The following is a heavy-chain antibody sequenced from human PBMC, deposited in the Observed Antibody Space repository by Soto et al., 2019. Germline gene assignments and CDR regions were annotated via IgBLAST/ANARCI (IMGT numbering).Heavy chain of an antibody. CDR3: ARDEFWSGYPESDGMDV. V-gene: IGHV1-3*01. J-gene: IGHJ6*02. Sequence: QVQLVQSGAEVKKPGASVKVSCKASGYTFTSYAMHWVRQAPGQRLEWMGWINAGNGNTKYSQKVQGRVTITRDTSASTAYMELSSLRSEDTAVYYCARDEFWSGYPESDGMDVWGQGTTVTVSS. CDR2: INAGNGNT. D-gene: IGHD3-3*01. CDR1: GYTFTSYA.